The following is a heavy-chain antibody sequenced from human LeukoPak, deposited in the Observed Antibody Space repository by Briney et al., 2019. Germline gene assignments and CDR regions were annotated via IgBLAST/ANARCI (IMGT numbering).Heavy chain of an antibody. CDR2: IYYSGST. CDR1: GGSISSGGYS. J-gene: IGHJ3*02. Sequence: SQTLSLTCAVSGGSISSGGYSWSWIRQHPGKGLEWIGYIYYSGSTNYNPSLKSRVTISVDTSKNQFSLKLSSVTAADTAVYYCARASMITFGGVIVTSYAFDIWGQGTMVTVSS. V-gene: IGHV4-31*11. D-gene: IGHD3-16*02. CDR3: ARASMITFGGVIVTSYAFDI.